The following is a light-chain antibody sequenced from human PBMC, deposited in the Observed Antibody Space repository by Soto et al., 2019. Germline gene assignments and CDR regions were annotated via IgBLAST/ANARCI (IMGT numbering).Light chain of an antibody. CDR1: SSDVGGYNS. CDR2: DVR. V-gene: IGLV2-14*01. Sequence: QSVLTQPASVSGSPGQSITISCTGTSSDVGGYNSVSWYQQHPGKAPKFMIYDVRNRPSGVSNRFSGSKSGNTASLTISGLQAEDEADYYCSSYTGSYILFGTGTKLTVL. J-gene: IGLJ1*01. CDR3: SSYTGSYIL.